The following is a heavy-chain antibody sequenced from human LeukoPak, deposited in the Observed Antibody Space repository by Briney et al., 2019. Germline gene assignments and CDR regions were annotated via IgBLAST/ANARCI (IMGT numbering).Heavy chain of an antibody. V-gene: IGHV4-34*01. Sequence: SETLSLTRAVYGGSFSGYYWSWIRQPPGKGLEWIGEINHSGSTNYNPSLKSRVTISVDTSKNQFSLKLSSVTAADTAVYYCARRIYCSGGSCYEADYWGQGTLVTVSS. CDR1: GGSFSGYY. J-gene: IGHJ4*02. CDR2: INHSGST. CDR3: ARRIYCSGGSCYEADY. D-gene: IGHD2-15*01.